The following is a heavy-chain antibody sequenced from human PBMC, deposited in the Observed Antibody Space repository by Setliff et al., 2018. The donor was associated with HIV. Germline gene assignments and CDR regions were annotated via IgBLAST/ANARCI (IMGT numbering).Heavy chain of an antibody. J-gene: IGHJ6*03. CDR1: GVSITSADYY. V-gene: IGHV4-31*11. Sequence: SETLSLTCAVSGVSITSADYYWSWIRQHPVKGLEWIGYMYSSGNNYYNPSLKSRLVVSVDESKNQFSLNLSSVTAADTAVYYCARGYCSGGFCHPNYYHYMDVWGKGTAVTVSS. CDR3: ARGYCSGGFCHPNYYHYMDV. CDR2: MYSSGNN. D-gene: IGHD2-15*01.